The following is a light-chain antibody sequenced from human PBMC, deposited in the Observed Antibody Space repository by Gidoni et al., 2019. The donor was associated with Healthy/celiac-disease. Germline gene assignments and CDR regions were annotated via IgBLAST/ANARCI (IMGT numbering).Light chain of an antibody. CDR1: QSVSSY. Sequence: EIVLTQSPATLSLSPGERATLSCGASQSVSSYLAWYQQKPGQAHRLLIYDASNRATGIPARFSGSGSGTDFTLTISSLEPEDFAVDYCQQRSNWPPQWTFGQGTKVEIK. V-gene: IGKV3-11*01. CDR2: DAS. CDR3: QQRSNWPPQWT. J-gene: IGKJ1*01.